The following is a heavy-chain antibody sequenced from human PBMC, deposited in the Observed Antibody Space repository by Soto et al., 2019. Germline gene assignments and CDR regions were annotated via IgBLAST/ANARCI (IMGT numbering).Heavy chain of an antibody. D-gene: IGHD3-10*01. V-gene: IGHV4-31*03. CDR3: ARGSPQLIYGMDV. CDR1: GGSISSGGYH. J-gene: IGHJ6*02. Sequence: SETLSLTCTVSGGSISSGGYHWSWIRQHPGKGLEWIGYIYYSGSTYYNPSLKSRVTISVDTSKNQFSLKLSSVTAADTAVYYCARGSPQLIYGMDVWGQGTTVTVSS. CDR2: IYYSGST.